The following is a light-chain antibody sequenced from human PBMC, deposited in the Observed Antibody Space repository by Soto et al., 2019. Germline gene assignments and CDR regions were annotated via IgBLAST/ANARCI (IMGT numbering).Light chain of an antibody. V-gene: IGKV1-33*01. CDR1: QDINNY. CDR2: DAS. J-gene: IGKJ4*01. CDR3: QHYDNLPPKLT. Sequence: DIQMTQSPSSLSASVGDRVTITCQASQDINNYLNWCQQKPWKAPKLLLYDASNLETGVPSRFSGGGSGTDFTFTISSLQSEDIAIYCCQHYDNLPPKLTFGGGTKVEIK.